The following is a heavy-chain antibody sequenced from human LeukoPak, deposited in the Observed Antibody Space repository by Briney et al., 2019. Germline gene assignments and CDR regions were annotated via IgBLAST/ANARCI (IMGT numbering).Heavy chain of an antibody. J-gene: IGHJ6*02. V-gene: IGHV1-18*01. CDR1: GYTFTSYG. D-gene: IGHD2-2*01. CDR2: ISAYNGNT. Sequence: ASVKVSCKASGYTFTSYGIGWVRQAPGQGLEWMGWISAYNGNTNYAQKLQGRVTMTTDTSTSTAYMELRSLRSDDTAVYYCARDEACSSTSCPSYYYYYGMDVWGQGTTVTVSS. CDR3: ARDEACSSTSCPSYYYYYGMDV.